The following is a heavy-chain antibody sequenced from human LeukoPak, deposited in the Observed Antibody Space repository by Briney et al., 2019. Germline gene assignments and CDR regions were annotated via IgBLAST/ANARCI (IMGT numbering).Heavy chain of an antibody. CDR1: GFTFGDYA. CDR2: IRSKAYGGTT. J-gene: IGHJ4*02. V-gene: IGHV3-49*04. D-gene: IGHD3-9*01. CDR3: TRDSRYFDWLYY. Sequence: GGSLRLSCTASGFTFGDYAMSWVRQAPGKGLEWVGFIRSKAYGGTTEYAASVKGRFTISRDDSKSIAYLQMNSLKTEDTAVYSCTRDSRYFDWLYYWGQGTLVTVSS.